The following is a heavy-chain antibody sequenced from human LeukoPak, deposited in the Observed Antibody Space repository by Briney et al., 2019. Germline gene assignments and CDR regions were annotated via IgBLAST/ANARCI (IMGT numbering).Heavy chain of an antibody. D-gene: IGHD2-15*01. Sequence: SETLSLTCTVSGGSISSYYWSWIRQPPGKGLEWIGYIYYSGSTYYNPSLKSRVTISVDTSKKQFSLKLSSVTAADTAVYYCATPYCSGGSCYIDYWGQGTLVTVSS. CDR3: ATPYCSGGSCYIDY. J-gene: IGHJ4*02. CDR1: GGSISSYY. V-gene: IGHV4-59*12. CDR2: IYYSGST.